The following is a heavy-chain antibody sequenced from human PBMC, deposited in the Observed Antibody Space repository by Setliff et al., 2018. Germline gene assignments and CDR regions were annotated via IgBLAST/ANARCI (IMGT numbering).Heavy chain of an antibody. CDR1: GGSVSSGSYY. V-gene: IGHV4-61*02. CDR2: IYTSGST. CDR3: AKEGYYDHFGYYHYYFDF. Sequence: PSETLSLTCTVSGGSVSSGSYYWSWLRQPAGKGLEWIGRIYTSGSTNYNPSLKSRVAISVDTSKNQFSLRLSSVTAADTAVYYCAKEGYYDHFGYYHYYFDFWGQGTLVTVSS. D-gene: IGHD3-22*01. J-gene: IGHJ4*02.